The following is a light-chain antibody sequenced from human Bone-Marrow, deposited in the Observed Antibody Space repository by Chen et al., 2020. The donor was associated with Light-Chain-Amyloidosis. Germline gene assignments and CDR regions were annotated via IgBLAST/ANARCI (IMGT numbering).Light chain of an antibody. V-gene: IGKV1-33*01. CDR3: HQYENLPFT. CDR1: QDIITS. CDR2: DAS. J-gene: IGKJ3*01. Sequence: DIQMTQSTSSLSASVGDRVIISCQASQDIITSLNWFQLKPGKAPKLLIYDASNLQTGVPSRFTGSGSGTHFTLAISSLHPDDIATYYCHQYENLPFTFGPGTKVEMK.